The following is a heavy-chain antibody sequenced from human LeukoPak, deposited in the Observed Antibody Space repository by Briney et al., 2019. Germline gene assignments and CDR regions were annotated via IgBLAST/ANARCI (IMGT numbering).Heavy chain of an antibody. CDR2: IRYDGSNK. Sequence: GGSLRLSCAASGFTFSSYGMHWVRQAPGKGLEWVAFIRYDGSNKYYADSVKGRFTISRDNSKNTLYLQMNSLRAEDTAVYHCAKEWGYSGYEIDYWGQGTLVTVSS. J-gene: IGHJ4*02. V-gene: IGHV3-30*02. D-gene: IGHD5-12*01. CDR1: GFTFSSYG. CDR3: AKEWGYSGYEIDY.